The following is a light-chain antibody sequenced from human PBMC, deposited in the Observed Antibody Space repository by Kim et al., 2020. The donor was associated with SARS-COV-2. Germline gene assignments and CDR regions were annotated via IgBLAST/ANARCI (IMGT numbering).Light chain of an antibody. Sequence: EIVLTQSPGTLSLSPGERATLSCRASQSLRGNYLAWYQQKPGQAPRLLIYGASTRASGIPDRFSGSGSGTDFTLTISRLEPEDFAFYPCDQYGSSLHTFGQGTKL. J-gene: IGKJ2*01. CDR3: DQYGSSLHT. V-gene: IGKV3-20*01. CDR1: QSLRGNY. CDR2: GAS.